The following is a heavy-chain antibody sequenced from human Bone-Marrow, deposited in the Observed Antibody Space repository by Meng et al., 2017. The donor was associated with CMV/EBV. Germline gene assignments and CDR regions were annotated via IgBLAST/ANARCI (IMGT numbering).Heavy chain of an antibody. CDR3: AKLRTQVLFPAWFDP. Sequence: GESLKISCAASGFTFSDYYMSWIRQAPGKGLEWVSYISSSGSTIYYADSVKGRFTISRDNAKNSLYLQMNRLRAEDTAVYYCAKLRTQVLFPAWFDPWGQGTRVTVSS. D-gene: IGHD2-21*01. J-gene: IGHJ5*02. CDR2: ISSSGSTI. V-gene: IGHV3-11*01. CDR1: GFTFSDYY.